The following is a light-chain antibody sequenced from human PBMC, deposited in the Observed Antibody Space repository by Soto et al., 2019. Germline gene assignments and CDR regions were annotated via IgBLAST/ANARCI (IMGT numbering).Light chain of an antibody. V-gene: IGKV1-5*03. CDR2: KAY. CDR3: QQYQSYSQ. CDR1: QRMSSW. J-gene: IGKJ1*01. Sequence: DIQMTQSPSTLSASVGDQVTITCRASQRMSSWLAWYQQKPGKAPKLLIYKAYILESGRPSRFSGSGSATEFTLTTCRHKPVVFATYYCQQYQSYSQFGQGTKVQLK.